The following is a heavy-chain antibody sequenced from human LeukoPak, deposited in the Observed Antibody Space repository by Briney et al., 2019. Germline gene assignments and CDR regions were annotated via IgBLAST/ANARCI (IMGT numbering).Heavy chain of an antibody. V-gene: IGHV3-66*01. CDR3: ARVLRDYGDYIPPGAFDI. Sequence: GGSLRLSCAASGFTVSSNYMSWVRQAPGKGLEWVSVIYSGGSTYYADSVKGRFTISRDNSKNTLYLQMNSPRAEDTAVYYCARVLRDYGDYIPPGAFDIWGQGTMVTVSS. D-gene: IGHD4-17*01. J-gene: IGHJ3*02. CDR1: GFTVSSNY. CDR2: IYSGGST.